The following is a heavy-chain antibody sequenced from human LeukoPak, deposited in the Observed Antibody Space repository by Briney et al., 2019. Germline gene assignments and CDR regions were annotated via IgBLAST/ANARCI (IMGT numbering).Heavy chain of an antibody. Sequence: GGSLRLSCAVSGFTFSNYWMSWVRQAPGKGLEWVANIKQDGSEKYYVDSVEGRFTISRDNAKNSLYLQMNSLRAEDMALYYCAKDKGRYYYYYMDVWGKGTTVTVSS. CDR2: IKQDGSEK. V-gene: IGHV3-7*03. CDR1: GFTFSNYW. J-gene: IGHJ6*03. CDR3: AKDKGRYYYYYMDV.